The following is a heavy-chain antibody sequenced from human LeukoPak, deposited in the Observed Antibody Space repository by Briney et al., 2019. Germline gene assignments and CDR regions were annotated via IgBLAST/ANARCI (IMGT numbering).Heavy chain of an antibody. J-gene: IGHJ4*02. V-gene: IGHV3-23*01. CDR3: AKSSGYDLFDY. D-gene: IGHD5-12*01. Sequence: QPGGSLRLSCAASGFTFSNYAMSWVRQAPGRGLGWVSAISGSGGNTYYADSVKGRFTISRDNSKNTLYLQMNSLRAEDTAVYYCAKSSGYDLFDYWGQGTLVTVSS. CDR2: ISGSGGNT. CDR1: GFTFSNYA.